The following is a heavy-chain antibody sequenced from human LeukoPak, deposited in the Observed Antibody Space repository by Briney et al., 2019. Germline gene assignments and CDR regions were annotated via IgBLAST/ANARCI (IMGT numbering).Heavy chain of an antibody. V-gene: IGHV3-23*01. CDR1: GFTFSSYA. Sequence: QPGGSLRLSCAASGFTFSSYAMSWVRQAPGKGLEWVSAISGSGGTIYYADSVKGRFTISRDNAKNSLYLQMNSLRAEDTAVYYCASSFAMWELLHFQHWGQGTLVTVSS. CDR3: ASSFAMWELLHFQH. CDR2: ISGSGGTI. D-gene: IGHD1-26*01. J-gene: IGHJ1*01.